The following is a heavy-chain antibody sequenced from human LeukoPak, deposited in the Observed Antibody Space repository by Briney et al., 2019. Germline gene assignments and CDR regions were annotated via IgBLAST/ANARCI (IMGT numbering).Heavy chain of an antibody. D-gene: IGHD6-19*01. J-gene: IGHJ4*02. V-gene: IGHV3-11*03. CDR2: ISSSSSYT. Sequence: GGSLRLSCAASGFTFSDYYMSWIRQAPGKGLEWVSYISSSSSYTNYADSVKGRFTISRDNAKNSLYLQINSLRAEDTAVYYCAKSISSGWYSFDYWGQGTLVTVSS. CDR3: AKSISSGWYSFDY. CDR1: GFTFSDYY.